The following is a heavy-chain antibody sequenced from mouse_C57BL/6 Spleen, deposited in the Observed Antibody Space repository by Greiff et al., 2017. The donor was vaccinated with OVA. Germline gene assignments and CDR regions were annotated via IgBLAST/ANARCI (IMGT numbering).Heavy chain of an antibody. D-gene: IGHD1-1*01. Sequence: DVKLVESGGGLVKPGGSLKLSCAASGFTFSSYAMSWVRQTPEKRLEWVATISDGGSYTYYPDNVKGRFTISRDNAKNNLYLQMSHLKSEDTAMYYCARDATVVATPYYFDYWGQGTTLTVSS. CDR2: ISDGGSYT. CDR1: GFTFSSYA. CDR3: ARDATVVATPYYFDY. J-gene: IGHJ2*01. V-gene: IGHV5-4*01.